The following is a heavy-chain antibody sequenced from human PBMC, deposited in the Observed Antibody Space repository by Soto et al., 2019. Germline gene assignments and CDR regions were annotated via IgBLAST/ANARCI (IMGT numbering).Heavy chain of an antibody. CDR2: IYYSGST. D-gene: IGHD3-9*01. V-gene: IGHV4-39*01. CDR1: GGSISSYY. CDR3: ARRLDFDILTGYPGFDY. J-gene: IGHJ4*02. Sequence: SETLSLTCTVSGGSISSYYWGWIRQPPGKGLEWIASIYYSGSTYHNPSLKSRVTISIDTSKNQFSLKLNSVTAADTAVYYCARRLDFDILTGYPGFDYWGQGTLVTVSS.